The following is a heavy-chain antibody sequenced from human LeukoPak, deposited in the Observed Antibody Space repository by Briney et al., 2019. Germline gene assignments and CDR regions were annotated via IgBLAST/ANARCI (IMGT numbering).Heavy chain of an antibody. Sequence: KPSETLSLTCTVSGGSISNGGYYWSWIRQPPGKGLGWIAYIYYTGTTYYNPSLKSRVTISLDTSKNQFSLKLSSVTAADTAIYYCARGRGRNYYDSSPAWFDPWGQGTLVTVSS. CDR1: GGSISNGGYY. V-gene: IGHV4-31*03. D-gene: IGHD3-22*01. CDR3: ARGRGRNYYDSSPAWFDP. CDR2: IYYTGTT. J-gene: IGHJ5*02.